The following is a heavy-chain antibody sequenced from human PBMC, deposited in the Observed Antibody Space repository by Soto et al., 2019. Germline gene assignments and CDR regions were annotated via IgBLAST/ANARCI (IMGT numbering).Heavy chain of an antibody. J-gene: IGHJ6*02. D-gene: IGHD2-2*01. V-gene: IGHV3-30*18. CDR2: ISYDGSNK. Sequence: LRLSCAASGFTFSNYGMHWVRQAPGKGLEWVTVISYDGSNKYYADSVKGRFTISRDNSKNTLYLQMNSLRAEDTAVYYCAKAVGYCSSTSCRDYYFYYGMDVWGQGTTVTVSS. CDR3: AKAVGYCSSTSCRDYYFYYGMDV. CDR1: GFTFSNYG.